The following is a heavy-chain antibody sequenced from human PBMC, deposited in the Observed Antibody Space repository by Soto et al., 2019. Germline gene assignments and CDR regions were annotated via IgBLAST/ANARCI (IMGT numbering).Heavy chain of an antibody. CDR3: ARGTAADRYYYYGMDV. J-gene: IGHJ6*02. V-gene: IGHV1-18*01. CDR1: GYTFTSYD. CDR2: ISAYNGNT. D-gene: IGHD6-13*01. Sequence: ASVKVSCKASGYTFTSYDISWVRQAPGQGLEWMGWISAYNGNTNYAQKLQGRVTMTTDTSTSTAYMELRSLRSDDTAVYYCARGTAADRYYYYGMDVWGQGTTVTVSS.